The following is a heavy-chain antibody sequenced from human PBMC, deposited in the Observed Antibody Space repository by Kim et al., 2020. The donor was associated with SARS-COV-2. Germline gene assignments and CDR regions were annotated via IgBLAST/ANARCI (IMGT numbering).Heavy chain of an antibody. CDR3: ARVLADCYSTACYYFDY. J-gene: IGHJ4*02. D-gene: IGHD2-2*01. Sequence: ASVKVSCKASGYTFSSYGMHWVRQAPGQRLEWMGWINAGNGNTKYSQKFQGRVTITRDTSASTAYMELSGLRSDDTAVYFCARVLADCYSTACYYFDYWGQGTLVTVSS. V-gene: IGHV1-3*01. CDR1: GYTFSSYG. CDR2: INAGNGNT.